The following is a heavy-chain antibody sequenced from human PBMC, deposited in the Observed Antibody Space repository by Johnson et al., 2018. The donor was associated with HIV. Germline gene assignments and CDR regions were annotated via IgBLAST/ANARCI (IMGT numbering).Heavy chain of an antibody. CDR1: GFTFSSYA. J-gene: IGHJ3*02. CDR3: AKGERYYNFWSGYHDAFDI. D-gene: IGHD3-3*01. CDR2: ISYDGTNK. Sequence: QVQLVESGGGVVQPGRSLRLSCAASGFTFSSYAMHWVRQAPGKGLEWVAVISYDGTNKYYADSVKGRFTISRDNSKNTLSLQMNSLRAEDTAVYYCAKGERYYNFWSGYHDAFDIGGQGTMVTVSS. V-gene: IGHV3-30*04.